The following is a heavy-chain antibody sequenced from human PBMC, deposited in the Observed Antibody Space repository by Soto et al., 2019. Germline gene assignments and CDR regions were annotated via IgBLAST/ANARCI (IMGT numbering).Heavy chain of an antibody. J-gene: IGHJ4*02. CDR3: AKDKSPTGYSSGLDY. D-gene: IGHD6-19*01. Sequence: GGSLRLSCAASGFTFSSYAMSWVRQAPGKGLEWVSAISGSGGSTYYADSVKGRFAISRDNSKNTLYLQMNSLGAEDTAVYYCAKDKSPTGYSSGLDYWGQGTLVTVSS. V-gene: IGHV3-23*01. CDR1: GFTFSSYA. CDR2: ISGSGGST.